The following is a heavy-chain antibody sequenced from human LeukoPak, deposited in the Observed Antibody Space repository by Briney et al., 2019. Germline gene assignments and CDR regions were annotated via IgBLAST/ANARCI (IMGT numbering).Heavy chain of an antibody. V-gene: IGHV4-30-4*08. J-gene: IGHJ5*02. CDR2: IYYSGST. Sequence: SETLSLTCTVSGGSISSGDYYWSWNRQPPGKGLEWIGYIYYSGSTYYNPSLKSRVTISVDTSKNQFSLKLSSVTAADTAVYYCARFHIVVVPAARGYWFDPWGQGTLVTVST. D-gene: IGHD2-2*01. CDR3: ARFHIVVVPAARGYWFDP. CDR1: GGSISSGDYY.